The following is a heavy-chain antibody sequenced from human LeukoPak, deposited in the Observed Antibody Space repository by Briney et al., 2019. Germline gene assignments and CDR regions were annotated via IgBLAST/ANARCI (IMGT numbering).Heavy chain of an antibody. J-gene: IGHJ6*02. CDR1: GGSISRYY. D-gene: IGHD3-22*01. V-gene: IGHV4-59*01. CDR3: ASHSSAWYSNFYGLDV. CDR2: IYSSGIT. Sequence: SETLSLTCSVSGGSISRYYWSWIRQPPGKGLEWIGYIYSSGITNYNPSLKSRVTISVDTSKNQFSLNLTSVTAADTAVYYCASHSSAWYSNFYGLDVWGQGTTVTVSS.